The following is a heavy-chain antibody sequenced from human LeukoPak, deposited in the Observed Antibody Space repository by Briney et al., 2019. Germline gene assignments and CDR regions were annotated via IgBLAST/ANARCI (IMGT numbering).Heavy chain of an antibody. D-gene: IGHD2-2*01. CDR3: ATRTQLIDAFHI. Sequence: ASVKVSCKASGSTFSSYDINWVRQATGQGLEWMGWMNPNSGNTGYAQKFQGRVTMTRDTSISTAYMAVSSLRSDDTAVYYCATRTQLIDAFHIWGQGTMVTVAS. J-gene: IGHJ3*02. V-gene: IGHV1-8*01. CDR2: MNPNSGNT. CDR1: GSTFSSYD.